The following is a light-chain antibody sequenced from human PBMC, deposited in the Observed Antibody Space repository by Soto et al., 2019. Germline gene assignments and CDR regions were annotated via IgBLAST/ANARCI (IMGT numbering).Light chain of an antibody. Sequence: DIQMTQSPSTLSASVGNRVTITCRASQSISSWLAWYQQKPGKAPKLLIYDASSLESGVPSRFSGSGSGTEFTLTISSLQPDDFATYYCQHYNSYPLTFGGGTKVEIK. CDR2: DAS. V-gene: IGKV1-5*01. J-gene: IGKJ4*01. CDR3: QHYNSYPLT. CDR1: QSISSW.